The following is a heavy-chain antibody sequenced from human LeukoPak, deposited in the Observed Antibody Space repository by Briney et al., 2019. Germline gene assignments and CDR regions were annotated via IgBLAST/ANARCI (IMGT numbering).Heavy chain of an antibody. J-gene: IGHJ6*04. D-gene: IGHD2-8*01. Sequence: PGRSLRLSCAASGFTFSSYGMHWVRQAPGKGLEWVAIIWYDGNNKYYADSVKGRFTISRDNSRNTLYLQMNSLRAEDKALYYCARSIIVLSYYYGMDVWGEGTTVTVAS. CDR3: ARSIIVLSYYYGMDV. CDR2: IWYDGNNK. CDR1: GFTFSSYG. V-gene: IGHV3-33*01.